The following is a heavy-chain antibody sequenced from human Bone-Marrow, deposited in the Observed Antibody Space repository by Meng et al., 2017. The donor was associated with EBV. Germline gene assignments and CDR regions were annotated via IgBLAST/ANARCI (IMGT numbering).Heavy chain of an antibody. Sequence: QGELVQVGAEVKKPWSSLKVSCKASGGTFSSYAISWVRQAPGQGLEWMGGIIPIFGTANYAQKFQGRVTITADESTSTAYMELSSLRSEDTAVYYCARDRDILTGPGGYWGQGTLVTVSS. D-gene: IGHD3-9*01. CDR2: IIPIFGTA. CDR3: ARDRDILTGPGGY. CDR1: GGTFSSYA. V-gene: IGHV1-69*01. J-gene: IGHJ4*02.